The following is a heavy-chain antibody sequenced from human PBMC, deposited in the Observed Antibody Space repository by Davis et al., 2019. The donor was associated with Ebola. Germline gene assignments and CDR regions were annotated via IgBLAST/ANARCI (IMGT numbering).Heavy chain of an antibody. CDR2: ISDDGNKK. V-gene: IGHV3-30*04. J-gene: IGHJ4*02. D-gene: IGHD2-15*01. Sequence: GGSLRLSCAVSGFNFRTYGLHWVRQAPGKVLEWVAVISDDGNKKFYADSVKGRFTISRDNSRNTLYLQMNSLRTEDAAVYYCARDLKLGYCGGGNCFSNYLDSWGQGTLVSVSS. CDR1: GFNFRTYG. CDR3: ARDLKLGYCGGGNCFSNYLDS.